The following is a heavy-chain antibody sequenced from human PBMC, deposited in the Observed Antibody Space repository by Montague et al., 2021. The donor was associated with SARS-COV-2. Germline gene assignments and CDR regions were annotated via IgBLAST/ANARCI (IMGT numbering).Heavy chain of an antibody. J-gene: IGHJ6*02. Sequence: PALVKPTQTLTLTCTFSGFSLSTRGMRASWIRQPPGKAPEWLARIDWDDDKHYNASLKTRLTISKDTSKNHVVLTMTNMDPVDTGTYYCARSGQPAGNYAPLGYYGLDVWGRGTTVIVSS. CDR3: ARSGQPAGNYAPLGYYGLDV. CDR1: GFSLSTRGMR. CDR2: IDWDDDK. V-gene: IGHV2-70*04. D-gene: IGHD1-26*01.